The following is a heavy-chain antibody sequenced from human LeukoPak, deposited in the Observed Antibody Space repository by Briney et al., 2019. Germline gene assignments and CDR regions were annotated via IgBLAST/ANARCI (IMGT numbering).Heavy chain of an antibody. Sequence: ASVKVSCKASGYTFTSHDINWVRQAPGQGLEWMGWINPNSGGTNYAQKFQGWVTMTRDTSISTAYMELSRLRSDDTAVYYCARGYSGYDLCMDVWGQGTTVTVSS. V-gene: IGHV1-2*04. CDR2: INPNSGGT. J-gene: IGHJ6*02. D-gene: IGHD5-12*01. CDR1: GYTFTSHD. CDR3: ARGYSGYDLCMDV.